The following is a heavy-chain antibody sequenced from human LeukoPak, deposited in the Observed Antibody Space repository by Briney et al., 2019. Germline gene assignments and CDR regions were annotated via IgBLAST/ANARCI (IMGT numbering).Heavy chain of an antibody. CDR1: GFTFSTYA. D-gene: IGHD5-24*01. V-gene: IGHV3-23*01. J-gene: IGHJ4*02. CDR2: ISPSGDIK. Sequence: GGSLRLSCAASGFTFSTYAMSWVRQAPGKGLEWVSGISPSGDIKYYVDSVKGRFTVSRDNSKNTLYLQINSLRDEDTAVYYCAKDDAWLQYNDWGQGTLVTVSS. CDR3: AKDDAWLQYND.